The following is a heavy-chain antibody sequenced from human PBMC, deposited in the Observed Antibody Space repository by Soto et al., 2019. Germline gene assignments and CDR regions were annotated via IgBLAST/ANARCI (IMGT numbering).Heavy chain of an antibody. CDR2: INHSGSS. D-gene: IGHD2-21*02. J-gene: IGHJ4*02. V-gene: IGHV4-34*01. CDR3: ARQVVTASSPIYYFDY. Sequence: SETLSLTCAAYGGAFSGYDWTWIRQPPGTGLEWIGEINHSGSSNYNPSLKSRVTISVDTSKNQFSLKLTSVTAADTAMYYCARQVVTASSPIYYFDYWGQGTLVTVSS. CDR1: GGAFSGYD.